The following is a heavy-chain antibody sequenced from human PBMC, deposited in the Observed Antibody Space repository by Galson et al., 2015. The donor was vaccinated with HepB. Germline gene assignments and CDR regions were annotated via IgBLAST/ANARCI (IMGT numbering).Heavy chain of an antibody. CDR3: VRGSVVGVTSNLDV. CDR2: ISPVTGNP. CDR1: GYTFTRHA. V-gene: IGHV7-4-1*02. D-gene: IGHD4-23*01. Sequence: SVKVSCKASGYTFTRHAINWLRQDPGQGLEWLGWISPVTGNPTYAQGFSGRFVFSVDTSVSTAYLQISSLKAEDTAVYYCVRGSVVGVTSNLDVWGQGTTVIVSS. J-gene: IGHJ6*02.